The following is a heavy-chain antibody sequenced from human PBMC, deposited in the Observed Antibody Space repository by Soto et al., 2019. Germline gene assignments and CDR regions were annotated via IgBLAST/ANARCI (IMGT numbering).Heavy chain of an antibody. J-gene: IGHJ5*02. D-gene: IGHD2-2*02. Sequence: QVQLVESGGGVVQPGRSLRLSCAASGFTFSSYAMHWVRQAPGKGLEWVAVISYDGSNKYYADSVKGRFTISRDNSKNTLYLQMNSLRAEDTAVYYCARAVPAAIGGDINPWGQGTLVTVSS. V-gene: IGHV3-30-3*01. CDR2: ISYDGSNK. CDR1: GFTFSSYA. CDR3: ARAVPAAIGGDINP.